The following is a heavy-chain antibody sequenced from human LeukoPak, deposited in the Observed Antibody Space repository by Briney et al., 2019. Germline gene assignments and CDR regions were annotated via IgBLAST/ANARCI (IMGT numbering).Heavy chain of an antibody. Sequence: PGGSLRLSCAASGFTFSSYAMHWVRQAPGKGLEWVAVISYDGSNKYYADSVKGRFTISRDNSKNTLYLQMNSLRAEDTAVYYCARYRDNYYGSGSYQLGPGLSFAFDYWGQGTLVTVSS. CDR1: GFTFSSYA. V-gene: IGHV3-30*14. D-gene: IGHD3-10*01. CDR2: ISYDGSNK. J-gene: IGHJ4*02. CDR3: ARYRDNYYGSGSYQLGPGLSFAFDY.